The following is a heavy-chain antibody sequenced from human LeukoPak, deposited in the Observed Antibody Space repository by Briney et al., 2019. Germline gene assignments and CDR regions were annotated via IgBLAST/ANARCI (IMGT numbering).Heavy chain of an antibody. J-gene: IGHJ6*03. V-gene: IGHV3-43*02. D-gene: IGHD6-13*01. CDR3: AKSSSWNNYCMDV. Sequence: GGSLRLSCAASGFTFDDYAMHRVRQAPGKGREWVALISGDGGSTYYADSVKGRFTISRDNIENSLSVQMNSLRTEDTAMYYCAKSSSWNNYCMDVWGKGTTVTVSS. CDR2: ISGDGGST. CDR1: GFTFDDYA.